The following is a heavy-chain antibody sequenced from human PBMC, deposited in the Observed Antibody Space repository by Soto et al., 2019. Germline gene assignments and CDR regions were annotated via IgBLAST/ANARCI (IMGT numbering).Heavy chain of an antibody. V-gene: IGHV3-48*02. Sequence: EVQLVESGGGLVQPGGSLRLSCAASGFTFSSYSMNWVRQAPGNGLEWVSYISSSSTTIYYADSVKGRFTISRDNAKNSLYMQMNSLRDEDTAVYYRARDHQAVTNWRYDAFDIWGQGTMVTVSS. CDR1: GFTFSSYS. J-gene: IGHJ3*02. CDR2: ISSSSTTI. CDR3: ARDHQAVTNWRYDAFDI. D-gene: IGHD4-17*01.